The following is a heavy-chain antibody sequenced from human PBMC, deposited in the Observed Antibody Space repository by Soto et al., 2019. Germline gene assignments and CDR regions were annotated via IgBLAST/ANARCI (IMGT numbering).Heavy chain of an antibody. J-gene: IGHJ4*02. V-gene: IGHV3-48*03. CDR1: GFTFSTHE. CDR3: ARDDGGLDY. D-gene: IGHD2-15*01. Sequence: PGGSLRLSCAASGFTFSTHELSWVRQAPGKGLEWVAFISSSGSTISYADSVKGRFTISRDNSKNTLYLQMNSLRAEDTAVYYCARDDGGLDYWGQGTLVTSPQ. CDR2: ISSSGSTI.